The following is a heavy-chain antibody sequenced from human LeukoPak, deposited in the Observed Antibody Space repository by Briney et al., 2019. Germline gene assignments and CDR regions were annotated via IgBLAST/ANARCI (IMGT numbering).Heavy chain of an antibody. V-gene: IGHV4-59*12. CDR3: ARRRYQHNGMDV. Sequence: KPSETLSLTCTVSGGSISSYYWSWIRQPPGKGLEWIGYIYYSGSTNYNPSLKSRVTISVDTSKNQFSLKLSSVTAADTAVYYCARRRYQHNGMDVWGQGTTVTVSS. CDR1: GGSISSYY. CDR2: IYYSGST. D-gene: IGHD2-2*01. J-gene: IGHJ6*02.